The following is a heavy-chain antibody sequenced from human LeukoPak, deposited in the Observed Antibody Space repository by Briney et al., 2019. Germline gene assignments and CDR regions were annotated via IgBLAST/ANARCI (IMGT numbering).Heavy chain of an antibody. D-gene: IGHD3-22*01. CDR1: GYTFTGYY. J-gene: IGHJ3*02. CDR2: INPDSGGT. Sequence: ASVKVSCKTSGYTFTGYYIQWVRQAPGQGLEWMGYINPDSGGTNYAQEFQGRVTMTRDTSISTAYMELSSLRSEDTAVYYCASTQYYYDSSGYPEPSRAFDIWGQGTMVTVSS. V-gene: IGHV1-2*02. CDR3: ASTQYYYDSSGYPEPSRAFDI.